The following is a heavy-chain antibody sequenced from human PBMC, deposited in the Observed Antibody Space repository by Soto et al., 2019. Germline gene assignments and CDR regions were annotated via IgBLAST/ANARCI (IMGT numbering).Heavy chain of an antibody. J-gene: IGHJ4*02. CDR3: ARETYYYDSSGYYSL. CDR1: GFTFSTYE. D-gene: IGHD3-22*01. V-gene: IGHV3-48*03. Sequence: EEQLVQSGGDLMQPGGSLRLSCAASGFTFSTYEMNWVRQAPGKGLEWVSFISSSSSYIYYADSVKGRFTISRDNAKNSLYLQMNSLRAEDTAVYYCARETYYYDSSGYYSLWGQGTLVTVSS. CDR2: ISSSSSYI.